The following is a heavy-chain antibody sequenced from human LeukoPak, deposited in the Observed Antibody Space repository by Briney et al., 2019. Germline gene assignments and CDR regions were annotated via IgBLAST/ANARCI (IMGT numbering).Heavy chain of an antibody. J-gene: IGHJ4*02. CDR2: IYYSGSS. V-gene: IGHV4-31*03. CDR1: GGSLNNGGYY. Sequence: PSETLSLTCTVSGGSLNNGGYYWRWLRQHPGKGLEWIGYIYYSGSSYYNPSLRSRVTISVDTSKNHFSLKLSSVTAADTAVYYCARNRDGYNSFDYWGQGTLVTVSS. CDR3: ARNRDGYNSFDY. D-gene: IGHD5-24*01.